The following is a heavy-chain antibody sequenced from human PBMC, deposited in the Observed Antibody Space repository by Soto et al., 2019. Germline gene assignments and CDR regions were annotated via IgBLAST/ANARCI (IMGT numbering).Heavy chain of an antibody. CDR2: ISSSSSTI. V-gene: IGHV3-48*01. D-gene: IGHD1-20*01. CDR3: ARLPLTGTKRVYYYYYMDV. Sequence: GGSLRLSCAASGFTFSSYSMNWVRQAPGKGLEWVSYISSSSSTIYYADSVKGRFTISRDNAKNSLYLQMNSLRAEDTAVYYCARLPLTGTKRVYYYYYMDVRGKGTTVTVSS. J-gene: IGHJ6*03. CDR1: GFTFSSYS.